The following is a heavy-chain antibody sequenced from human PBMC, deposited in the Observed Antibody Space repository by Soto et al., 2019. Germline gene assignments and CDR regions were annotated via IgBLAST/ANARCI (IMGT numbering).Heavy chain of an antibody. J-gene: IGHJ6*02. V-gene: IGHV3-66*01. CDR3: TRTPSMDV. Sequence: DVQLVESGGGLVQPGGSLRLSCTASGFIVSDNYMNWVRQAPGRGLEWVSTIYRSGDTIYADSVKGRFTISRDNAKNTGYLQMISLRAEDAAVYYCTRTPSMDVWGQGTRITVYS. CDR2: IYRSGDT. CDR1: GFIVSDNY.